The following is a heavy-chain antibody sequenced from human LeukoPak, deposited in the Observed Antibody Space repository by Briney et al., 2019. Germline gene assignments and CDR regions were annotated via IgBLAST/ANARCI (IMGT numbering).Heavy chain of an antibody. Sequence: GGSLRLSCAASGFTFTNYAMTWVRPAPGKGLEWVSLIIGSSGATFCADSVKGRFTISRDNSKNTLYLQMNSLRAEDTAVYYCAKGAYDYVEIGYFDSWGQGTLVSVSS. CDR1: GFTFTNYA. J-gene: IGHJ4*02. V-gene: IGHV3-23*01. CDR2: IIGSSGAT. CDR3: AKGAYDYVEIGYFDS. D-gene: IGHD5-12*01.